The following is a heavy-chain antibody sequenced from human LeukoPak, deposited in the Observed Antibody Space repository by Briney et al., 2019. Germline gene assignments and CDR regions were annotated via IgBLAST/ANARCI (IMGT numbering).Heavy chain of an antibody. CDR1: GFTFSSYA. D-gene: IGHD2-15*01. V-gene: IGHV3-7*01. Sequence: GGSLRLSCAASGFTFSSYAMSWVRQAPGKGLEWVANINQDSSEKYYVDSVKGRFTISRDNAKNSLYLQLNTLRPEDTAVYYCVQGWRDNWGQRTLVTVSS. CDR2: INQDSSEK. CDR3: VQGWRDN. J-gene: IGHJ4*02.